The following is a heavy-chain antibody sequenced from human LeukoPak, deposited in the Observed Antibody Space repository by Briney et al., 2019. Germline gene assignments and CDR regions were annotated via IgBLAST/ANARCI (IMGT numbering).Heavy chain of an antibody. CDR1: GASIISNNW. Sequence: SGTLSLTCAVSGASIISNNWWSWVRQPSGKGLEWIGEIWHSGTTNYNPSLKSRVTISVDNSKNQSSLKLNSVTAADTAVYYCMGADYGGHWGQGTLVTVSS. J-gene: IGHJ4*02. D-gene: IGHD4-17*01. CDR2: IWHSGTT. CDR3: MGADYGGH. V-gene: IGHV4-4*02.